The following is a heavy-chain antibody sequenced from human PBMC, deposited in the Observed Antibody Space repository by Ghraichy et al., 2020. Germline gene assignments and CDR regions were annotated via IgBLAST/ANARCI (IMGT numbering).Heavy chain of an antibody. V-gene: IGHV3-21*01. J-gene: IGHJ4*02. CDR2: ISSSGALK. D-gene: IGHD5-18*01. CDR1: GFTFSDYA. Sequence: GGSLRLSCAASGFTFSDYAMNWVRQAPGAGLEWVSSISSSGALKYNADAIRGRFTISRDNARHSLDLQMNSLRADDTAVYYCASGQGSYGSYFFDYWGQGALVTVSS. CDR3: ASGQGSYGSYFFDY.